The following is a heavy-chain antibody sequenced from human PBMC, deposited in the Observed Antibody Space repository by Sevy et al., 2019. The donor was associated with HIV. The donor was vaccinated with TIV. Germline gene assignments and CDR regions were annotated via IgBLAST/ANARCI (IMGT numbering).Heavy chain of an antibody. CDR1: GGSISSGSYY. CDR2: IYISGST. V-gene: IGHV4-61*02. Sequence: SETLSLTCTVSGGSISSGSYYWNWIRQPAGKGLEWIGRIYISGSTHYNPSLKSRVTMSEDTSKNQFSLKLTSVTAADTAVYYCARGLKEYTSSPAYWGQGTLVTVSS. J-gene: IGHJ4*02. D-gene: IGHD6-6*01. CDR3: ARGLKEYTSSPAY.